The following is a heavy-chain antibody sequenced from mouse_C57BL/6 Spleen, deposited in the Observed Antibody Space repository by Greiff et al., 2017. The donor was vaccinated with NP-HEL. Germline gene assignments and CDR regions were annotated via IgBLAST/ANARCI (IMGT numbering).Heavy chain of an antibody. Sequence: EVQLQQSGPELVKPGASVKISCKASGYTFTDYYMNWVKQSHGKSLEWIGDINPNNGGTSYNQKFKGKATLTVDKSSSTAYMELRSLTSEDSAVYYCARSPLYYDYDDVPAWFAYWGQGTLVTVSA. J-gene: IGHJ3*01. D-gene: IGHD2-4*01. V-gene: IGHV1-26*01. CDR1: GYTFTDYY. CDR2: INPNNGGT. CDR3: ARSPLYYDYDDVPAWFAY.